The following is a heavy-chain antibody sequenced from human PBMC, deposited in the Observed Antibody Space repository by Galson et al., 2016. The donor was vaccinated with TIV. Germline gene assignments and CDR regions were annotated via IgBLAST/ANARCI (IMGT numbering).Heavy chain of an antibody. CDR1: GGTFHKYT. CDR2: IVPILGMT. D-gene: IGHD6-13*01. V-gene: IGHV1-69*04. Sequence: SVKVSCKASGGTFHKYTISWVRQAPGQGLEWMGRIVPILGMTNYAEKFQGRVTITADRSTSTAYMELSSLRSEDTAVYYCARDAPYSSSWSIDYWGQGSLVTVSS. J-gene: IGHJ4*02. CDR3: ARDAPYSSSWSIDY.